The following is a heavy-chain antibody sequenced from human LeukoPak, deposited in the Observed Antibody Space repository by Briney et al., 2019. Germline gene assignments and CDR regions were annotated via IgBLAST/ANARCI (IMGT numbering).Heavy chain of an antibody. J-gene: IGHJ5*02. D-gene: IGHD3-3*02. CDR2: IYYSGTT. CDR3: ARLHFSRADEFDP. CDR1: GGSISGYY. V-gene: IGHV4-59*01. Sequence: SETLSLTCTVSGGSISGYYWSWIRQPPGKGLEWIGYIYYSGTTNYNPSLRSRVTISVDTSKNEFSLRLSSVTATDTAIYYCARLHFSRADEFDPWGQGTLVTVSS.